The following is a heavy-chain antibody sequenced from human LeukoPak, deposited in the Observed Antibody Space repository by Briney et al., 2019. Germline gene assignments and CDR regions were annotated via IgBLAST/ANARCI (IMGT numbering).Heavy chain of an antibody. CDR2: INPNSGGT. CDR1: GYTFTGYY. CDR3: ARDGADCSSTSCHSVDWFDP. J-gene: IGHJ5*02. Sequence: ASVKVSCKASGYTFTGYYMHWVRQAPGQGLEWMGWINPNSGGTNYAQKFQGRVTMTRDTSISTAYMELSRLRSDDTAVYYCARDGADCSSTSCHSVDWFDPWGQGTLVTVSS. V-gene: IGHV1-2*02. D-gene: IGHD2-2*01.